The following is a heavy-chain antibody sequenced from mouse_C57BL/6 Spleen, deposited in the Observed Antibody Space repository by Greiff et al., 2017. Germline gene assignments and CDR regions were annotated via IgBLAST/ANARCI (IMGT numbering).Heavy chain of an antibody. J-gene: IGHJ4*01. D-gene: IGHD1-1*02. CDR2: IWSGGST. Sequence: QVQLKESGPGLVQPSQSLSITCTASGFSLTSYGVHWVRQSPGKGLEWLGVIWSGGSTDYNAAFISRLSISKDNSKSQVFFKMNSLQADDTAIYYCARNYYGPGRWYAMDYWGQGTSVTVSS. CDR1: GFSLTSYG. V-gene: IGHV2-2*01. CDR3: ARNYYGPGRWYAMDY.